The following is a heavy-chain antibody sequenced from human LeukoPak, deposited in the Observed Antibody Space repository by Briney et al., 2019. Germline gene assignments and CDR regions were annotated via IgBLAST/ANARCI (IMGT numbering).Heavy chain of an antibody. J-gene: IGHJ4*02. CDR1: GYTFTGYY. Sequence: ASVKVSCKASGYTFTGYYMHWVRQAPGQGLEWMGWMNPHSGNTGYAQKLQGRVTLTRNTSTSTAYMELRSLRSEGTAVYYCARGDYWGQGTLVTVSS. V-gene: IGHV1-8*02. CDR2: MNPHSGNT. CDR3: ARGDY.